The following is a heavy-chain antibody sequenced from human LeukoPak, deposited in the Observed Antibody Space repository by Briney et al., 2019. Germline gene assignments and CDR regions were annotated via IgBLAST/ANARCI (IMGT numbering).Heavy chain of an antibody. CDR2: IYYSGST. CDR3: AREKDIVVVPAALLGGPRVDY. Sequence: PSQTLSLTCTVSGGSISSGDYYWSWIRQPPGKGLEWIGYIYYSGSTYYSPSLKSRVTISVDTSKNQFSLKLSSVTAADTAVYYCAREKDIVVVPAALLGGPRVDYWGQGTLVTVSS. CDR1: GGSISSGDYY. V-gene: IGHV4-30-4*08. J-gene: IGHJ4*02. D-gene: IGHD2-2*01.